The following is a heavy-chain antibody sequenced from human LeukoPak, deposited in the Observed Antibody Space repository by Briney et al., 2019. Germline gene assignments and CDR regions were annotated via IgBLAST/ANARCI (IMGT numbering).Heavy chain of an antibody. CDR1: GGSFSGYY. J-gene: IGHJ6*03. D-gene: IGHD3-3*01. Sequence: SETLSLTCAVYGGSFSGYYWSWIRQPPGKGLEWMGEINHSGSTNYHPSLKSRVTISVDTSKNQFSLKLSSVTAADTAVYYCARGRNYDFWSGLTGYYMDVWGKGTTVTVSS. CDR3: ARGRNYDFWSGLTGYYMDV. CDR2: INHSGST. V-gene: IGHV4-34*01.